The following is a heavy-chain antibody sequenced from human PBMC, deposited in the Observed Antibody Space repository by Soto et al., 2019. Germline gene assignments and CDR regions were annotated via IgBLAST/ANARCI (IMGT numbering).Heavy chain of an antibody. CDR1: GFTVSSNY. Sequence: GGSLRLSCAASGFTVSSNYMSWVRQAPGKGLEWVSVIYSGGSTYYADSVKGRFTNSRHNSKNTLYLQMNSLRAEDTAVYYYARDTLYCSGGSCYPHRYYYMDVWGKGTTVTVSS. V-gene: IGHV3-53*04. CDR2: IYSGGST. CDR3: ARDTLYCSGGSCYPHRYYYMDV. J-gene: IGHJ6*03. D-gene: IGHD2-15*01.